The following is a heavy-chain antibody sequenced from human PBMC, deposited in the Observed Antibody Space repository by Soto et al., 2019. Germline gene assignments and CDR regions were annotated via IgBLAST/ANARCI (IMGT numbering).Heavy chain of an antibody. J-gene: IGHJ4*02. D-gene: IGHD3-22*01. CDR1: GYTFTGYY. CDR3: ARSNMIVVGYYFDY. V-gene: IGHV1-2*04. CDR2: INPNSGGT. Sequence: ASVKVSCKASGYTFTGYYMHWVRQAPGQGLEWMGWINPNSGGTNYAQKFQGWVTMTRDTSISTAYMELSRLRSDDTAVYYCARSNMIVVGYYFDYWGQGTPVTVSS.